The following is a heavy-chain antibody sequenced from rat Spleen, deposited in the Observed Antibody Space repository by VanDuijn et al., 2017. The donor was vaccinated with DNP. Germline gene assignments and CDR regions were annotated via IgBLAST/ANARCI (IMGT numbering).Heavy chain of an antibody. V-gene: IGHV5S23*01. Sequence: EVQLVESGGGLVQPGRSLKLSCAASGFTFSNYYMAWVRQAPTKGLEWVASITNSGGSTYYRDSVKGRFTISRDNAKSTLYLQMNSLRSEDTATYYCTREAHYYSYYVMDAWGQGASVTVSS. D-gene: IGHD1-1*01. J-gene: IGHJ4*01. CDR3: TREAHYYSYYVMDA. CDR1: GFTFSNYY. CDR2: ITNSGGST.